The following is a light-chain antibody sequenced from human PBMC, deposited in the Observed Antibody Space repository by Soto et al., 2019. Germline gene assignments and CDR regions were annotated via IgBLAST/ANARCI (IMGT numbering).Light chain of an antibody. CDR1: QSLSNNIY. Sequence: VMTQSPLPLPVTLGQPATLSCRASQSLSNNIYLAWYQQKPGQAPRLLIYDTSSRASGIPDRFSGSGSGTDFTLTISRLETEDFAVFYCQQYGTSEIIFGQGTRLEIK. J-gene: IGKJ5*01. CDR3: QQYGTSEII. CDR2: DTS. V-gene: IGKV3-20*01.